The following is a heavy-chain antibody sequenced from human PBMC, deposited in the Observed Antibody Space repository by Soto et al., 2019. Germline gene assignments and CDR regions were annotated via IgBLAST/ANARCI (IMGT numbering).Heavy chain of an antibody. J-gene: IGHJ6*02. Sequence: GASVKVSCKASGYTFTGYYMHWVRQAPGQGLEWMGWINPNSGGTNYAQKFQGWVTMTRDTSISTAYMELSRLRSDDTAVYYCARDSRGYSSSLYPLSLAYYGMSVCGQGTTVTVSS. D-gene: IGHD6-13*01. CDR1: GYTFTGYY. CDR2: INPNSGGT. V-gene: IGHV1-2*04. CDR3: ARDSRGYSSSLYPLSLAYYGMSV.